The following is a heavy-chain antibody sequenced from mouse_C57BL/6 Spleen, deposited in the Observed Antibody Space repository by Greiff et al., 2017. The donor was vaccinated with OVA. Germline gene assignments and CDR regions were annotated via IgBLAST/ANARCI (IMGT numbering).Heavy chain of an antibody. V-gene: IGHV3-6*01. D-gene: IGHD2-5*01. J-gene: IGHJ3*01. Sequence: EVQLQQSGPGLVKPSQSLSLTCSVTGYSITSGYYWNWIRQFPGNKLEWMGYISYDGSNNYNPSLKNRISITSDTSTNQLFLKLNSVTTDDTASYYCASERNYSNYLAWFAYWGQGTLVTVSA. CDR2: ISYDGSN. CDR1: GYSITSGYY. CDR3: ASERNYSNYLAWFAY.